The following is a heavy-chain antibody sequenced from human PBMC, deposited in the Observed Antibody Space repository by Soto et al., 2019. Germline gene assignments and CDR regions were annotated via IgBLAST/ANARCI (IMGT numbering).Heavy chain of an antibody. CDR1: GYTFGSHW. Sequence: PGGSLRLSCAVAGYTFGSHWMHWVRQAPGKGLEWVSRMNSDGGIINYADSVKGRFTVSGDNAKNTLYLQMNSLRVEDTAVYYCATAEVDYWGPGTLVTVSS. V-gene: IGHV3-74*01. CDR3: ATAEVDY. CDR2: MNSDGGII. J-gene: IGHJ4*02.